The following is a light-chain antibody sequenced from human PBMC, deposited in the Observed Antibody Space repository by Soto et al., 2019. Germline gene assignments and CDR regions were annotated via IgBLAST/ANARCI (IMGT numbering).Light chain of an antibody. Sequence: QSALTQPPSASGSPGQAVTISCTGTSSDVGGYNCVSWYQQHPGKAPKLMIYEVSKRPSGVPDRFSGSKSGNTASLTVSGLQAEDEADYYCSSYAGSNKKVFGAGTQLTVL. J-gene: IGLJ2*01. CDR3: SSYAGSNKKV. CDR2: EVS. V-gene: IGLV2-8*01. CDR1: SSDVGGYNC.